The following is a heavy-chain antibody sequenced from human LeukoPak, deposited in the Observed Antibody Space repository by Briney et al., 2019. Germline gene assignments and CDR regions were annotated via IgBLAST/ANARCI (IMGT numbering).Heavy chain of an antibody. CDR1: GFTFSNYA. J-gene: IGHJ4*02. CDR3: ARDLLLWFGELSGDSDY. V-gene: IGHV3-33*08. CDR2: IWYDGSHK. Sequence: GKSLRLSCAASGFTFSNYAVHWVRQAPGKGLEWVAVIWYDGSHKYYADSVKGRFTISRDNSKNTLHLQMNSLRAEDTAVYYCARDLLLWFGELSGDSDYWGQGTLVTVSS. D-gene: IGHD3-10*01.